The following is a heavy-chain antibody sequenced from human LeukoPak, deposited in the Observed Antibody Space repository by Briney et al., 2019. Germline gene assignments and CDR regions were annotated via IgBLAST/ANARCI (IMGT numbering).Heavy chain of an antibody. CDR3: ARVPHSGSYPKPLFDY. CDR2: ISAYNGNT. D-gene: IGHD1-26*01. J-gene: IGHJ4*02. CDR1: GYTFTSYG. Sequence: ASVKVSCKASGYTFTSYGISWVRQAPGQGLEWMGWISAYNGNTNYAQKLQGRVTMTTDTSTSTAYMELRSLRSDDTAVYYCARVPHSGSYPKPLFDYWGQGTLVTVSS. V-gene: IGHV1-18*01.